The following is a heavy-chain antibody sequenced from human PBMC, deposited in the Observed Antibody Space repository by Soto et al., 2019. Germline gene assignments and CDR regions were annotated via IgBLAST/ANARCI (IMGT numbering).Heavy chain of an antibody. CDR3: ARGGVSTRTFDY. CDR1: GYNFAVYC. Sequence: GESLKISCNGSGYNFAVYCIAWVLQMPGKGLELMGIIYPSDSDTGYRPSFQGQVTISADKSISSAYLQWSSLRASDTAMYYCARGGVSTRTFDYWGQGTPVTVSS. V-gene: IGHV5-51*01. CDR2: IYPSDSDT. D-gene: IGHD3-3*01. J-gene: IGHJ4*02.